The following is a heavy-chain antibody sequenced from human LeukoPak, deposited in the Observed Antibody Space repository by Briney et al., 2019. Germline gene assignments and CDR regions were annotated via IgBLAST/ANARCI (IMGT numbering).Heavy chain of an antibody. J-gene: IGHJ4*02. V-gene: IGHV3-21*01. D-gene: IGHD6-6*01. CDR2: ISSNSGYI. Sequence: GGSLRLSCGASGFTFSTFSMNWGCHAPRKGLGWVSSISSNSGYIYYADTVRGRFTISRHNAKNSLYLQMNSLRAEDTAVYYCAREGPGTNIASRPNDYWGQRTLVTVSS. CDR3: AREGPGTNIASRPNDY. CDR1: GFTFSTFS.